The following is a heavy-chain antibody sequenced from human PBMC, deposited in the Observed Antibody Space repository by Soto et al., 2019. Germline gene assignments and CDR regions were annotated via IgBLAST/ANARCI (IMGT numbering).Heavy chain of an antibody. CDR2: ISYDGSNK. Sequence: GGSLRLSCAASGFTFSSYGMHWVRQAPGKGLEWVAVISYDGSNKYYADSVKGRFTISRDNSKNTLYPQMNSLRAEDTAVYYCVKDSLRFLEWLPYYGMDVWGQGTTVTVSS. J-gene: IGHJ6*02. D-gene: IGHD3-3*01. CDR1: GFTFSSYG. V-gene: IGHV3-30*18. CDR3: VKDSLRFLEWLPYYGMDV.